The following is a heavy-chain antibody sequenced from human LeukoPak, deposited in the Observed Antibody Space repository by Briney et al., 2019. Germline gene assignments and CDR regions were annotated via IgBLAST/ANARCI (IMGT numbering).Heavy chain of an antibody. CDR2: ISYDGSNK. Sequence: GGSLRLSCAASGFTFSSYSMHWVRQAPGKGLEWVAVISYDGSNKYYADSVKGRFTISRDNSKNTPYLQMSSLRAEDTAIYYCGRDPNGDYIGAFDLWGQGTMVTVSS. CDR3: GRDPNGDYIGAFDL. V-gene: IGHV3-30*03. CDR1: GFTFSSYS. D-gene: IGHD4-17*01. J-gene: IGHJ3*01.